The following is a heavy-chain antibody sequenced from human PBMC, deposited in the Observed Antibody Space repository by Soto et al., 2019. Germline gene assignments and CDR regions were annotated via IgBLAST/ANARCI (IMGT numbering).Heavy chain of an antibody. D-gene: IGHD3-9*01. CDR3: ASHGRLDMDV. V-gene: IGHV4-39*01. Sequence: PSETLSLTCTVSGGSISSSSYYWGWIRQPPGKGLEWIGSIYYSGSTYYNPSLKSRVTISVDTSKNQFSLKLSSVTAADTAVYYCASHGRLDMDVWGKGTTVTVSS. CDR2: IYYSGST. CDR1: GGSISSSSYY. J-gene: IGHJ6*03.